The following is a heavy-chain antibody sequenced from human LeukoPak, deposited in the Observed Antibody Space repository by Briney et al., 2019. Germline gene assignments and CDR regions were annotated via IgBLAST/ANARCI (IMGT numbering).Heavy chain of an antibody. D-gene: IGHD1-26*01. J-gene: IGHJ4*02. CDR1: GFTFSSSA. CDR2: ISNNGGYT. V-gene: IGHV3-23*01. Sequence: GGSLRLSCAASGFTFSSSAMSWVRQAPGKGLEWVSAISNNGGYTYYADSVQGRFTISRDNSKSTLCLQMNSLRAEDTAVYYCAKSLSGSYQFDYWGQGTLVTVSS. CDR3: AKSLSGSYQFDY.